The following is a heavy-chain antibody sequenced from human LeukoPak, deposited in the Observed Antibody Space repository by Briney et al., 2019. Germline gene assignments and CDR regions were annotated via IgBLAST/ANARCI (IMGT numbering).Heavy chain of an antibody. CDR3: AKGGYCSGGSCYYYYYMDV. Sequence: GGSLRLSCAASGFTFSSYWMSWVRQAPGKGLEWVANIKQDGSEKYYVDSVKGRFTISRDNAKNSLYLQMNSLRTEDTALYYCAKGGYCSGGSCYYYYYMDVWGKGTTVTVSS. CDR1: GFTFSSYW. D-gene: IGHD2-15*01. V-gene: IGHV3-7*03. J-gene: IGHJ6*03. CDR2: IKQDGSEK.